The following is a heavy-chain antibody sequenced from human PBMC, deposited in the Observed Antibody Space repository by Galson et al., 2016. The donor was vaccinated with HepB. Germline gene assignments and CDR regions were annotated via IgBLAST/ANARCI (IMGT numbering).Heavy chain of an antibody. J-gene: IGHJ2*01. CDR2: MSGSGAST. V-gene: IGHV3-23*01. CDR1: GFTFSSYA. Sequence: SLRLSCAASGFTFSSYAMSWVRQAPGEGLEWVSAMSGSGASTFYADSVKGRSTISRDNSKNTLYLQMNSLRAEDTAVYYCAKGENWNYGVWWYFDLWGRGTLVTVSS. D-gene: IGHD1-7*01. CDR3: AKGENWNYGVWWYFDL.